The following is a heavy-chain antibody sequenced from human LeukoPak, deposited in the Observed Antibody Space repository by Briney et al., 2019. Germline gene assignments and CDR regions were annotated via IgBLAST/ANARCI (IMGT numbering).Heavy chain of an antibody. CDR3: ARVLYGDHFDS. CDR2: INPNSGGT. Sequence: ASVKVSCMASVYTSTGFHMRWVRQAPGQGLEWMGWINPNSGGTNYAQKFQGRVTMTRDTSITTAYMELSRLRSDDTALYYCARVLYGDHFDSWGQGTLVTVSS. CDR1: VYTSTGFH. J-gene: IGHJ4*02. D-gene: IGHD4-17*01. V-gene: IGHV1-2*02.